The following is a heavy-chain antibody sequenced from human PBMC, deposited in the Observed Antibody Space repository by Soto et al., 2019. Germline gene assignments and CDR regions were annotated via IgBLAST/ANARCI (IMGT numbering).Heavy chain of an antibody. Sequence: QVQLVESGGGVVQPGRPLRLSCATSGFTFSSYGMFWVRQAPGKGLEWVALIWYDGSKTKYADSVKGRFTISRDNPENTLYLQMNNLPTEDTAVYYCARGAFSWDEATYYFDHWGLGNLVTVSS. CDR3: ARGAFSWDEATYYFDH. V-gene: IGHV3-33*01. CDR2: IWYDGSKT. J-gene: IGHJ4*02. D-gene: IGHD6-13*01. CDR1: GFTFSSYG.